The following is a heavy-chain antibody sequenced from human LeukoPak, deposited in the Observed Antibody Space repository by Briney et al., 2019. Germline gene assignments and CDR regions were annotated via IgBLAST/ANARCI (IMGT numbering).Heavy chain of an antibody. J-gene: IGHJ6*02. CDR1: GFTFSSYG. CDR3: ARGKGVTYYDILTGYYPYGMDV. D-gene: IGHD3-9*01. V-gene: IGHV3-33*01. CDR2: IWYDGSNK. Sequence: GGSLRLSCAASGFTFSSYGMHWVRQAPGKGLEWVAVIWYDGSNKYYADSVKGRFTISRDNSKNTLYLQMNSLRAEDTAVYYCARGKGVTYYDILTGYYPYGMDVWGQGTTVTVSS.